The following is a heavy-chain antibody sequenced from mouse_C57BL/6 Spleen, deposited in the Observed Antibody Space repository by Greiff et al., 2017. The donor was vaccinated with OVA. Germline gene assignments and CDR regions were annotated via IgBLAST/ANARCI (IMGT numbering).Heavy chain of an antibody. J-gene: IGHJ3*01. V-gene: IGHV1-80*01. Sequence: QVQLQQSGAELVKPGASVKISCKASGYAFSSYWMNWVKQRPGKGLEWIGQIYPGDGDTNYNGKLKGKATLTADKSSSTAYMQLSSLTSEDSAVYFCARQNYGSSGGFAYWGQGTLVTVSA. CDR2: IYPGDGDT. CDR3: ARQNYGSSGGFAY. D-gene: IGHD1-1*01. CDR1: GYAFSSYW.